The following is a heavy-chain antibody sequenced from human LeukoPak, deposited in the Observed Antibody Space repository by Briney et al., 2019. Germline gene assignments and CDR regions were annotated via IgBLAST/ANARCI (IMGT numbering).Heavy chain of an antibody. Sequence: SETLSLTCTVSGGSISSYYWSWIRQPPGKGLEWVGYINYSGSTNYNPSLQSRVTISVDTSNNHFSPKLSSVTAADTAVYYCARAYCSSTSCYFGVYFDYWGQGTLVTVSS. CDR1: GGSISSYY. V-gene: IGHV4-59*01. J-gene: IGHJ4*02. CDR3: ARAYCSSTSCYFGVYFDY. D-gene: IGHD2-2*01. CDR2: INYSGST.